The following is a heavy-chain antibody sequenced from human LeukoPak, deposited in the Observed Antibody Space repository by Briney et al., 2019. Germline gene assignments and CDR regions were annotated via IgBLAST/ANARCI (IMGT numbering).Heavy chain of an antibody. CDR1: GFTVSSNY. CDR2: IYSGGST. Sequence: GGSLRLSCAASGFTVSSNYMSWVRQAPGKGLEWVSVIYSGGSTYYADSVKGRFTISRDNSKNTLYLQMNSLRAEDTAVYYCARGVMLTYRGGAVFDYWGQGTLGTVSS. J-gene: IGHJ4*02. CDR3: ARGVMLTYRGGAVFDY. D-gene: IGHD3-16*01. V-gene: IGHV3-53*01.